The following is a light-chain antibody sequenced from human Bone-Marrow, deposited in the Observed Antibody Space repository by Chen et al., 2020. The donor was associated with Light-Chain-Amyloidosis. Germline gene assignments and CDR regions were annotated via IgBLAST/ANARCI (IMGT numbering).Light chain of an antibody. CDR1: DLPTKY. CDR3: QSADSSGTYEVI. CDR2: RDT. Sequence: SYELTQPPSVSVSLGQTARSTGSGDDLPTKYAYWYQQKPGQAPVLVIHRDTERPSGISERFSGSSSGTTATLTISGVQAEDEADYHCQSADSSGTYEVIFGGGTKLTVL. V-gene: IGLV3-25*03. J-gene: IGLJ2*01.